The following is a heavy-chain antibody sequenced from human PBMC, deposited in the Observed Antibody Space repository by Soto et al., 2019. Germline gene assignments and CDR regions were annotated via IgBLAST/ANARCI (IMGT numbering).Heavy chain of an antibody. CDR3: ARLFDNSGWYDY. D-gene: IGHD6-19*01. Sequence: DSLKISCNGCGYSFNIYWIGWVRQMPRQGLKHMGIIYPGDSDTRYSPVFQGQVTLSADKSITTTYLQWSSLKASDTAIYYGARLFDNSGWYDYWGQGTLVTVSS. CDR1: GYSFNIYW. V-gene: IGHV5-51*01. CDR2: IYPGDSDT. J-gene: IGHJ4*02.